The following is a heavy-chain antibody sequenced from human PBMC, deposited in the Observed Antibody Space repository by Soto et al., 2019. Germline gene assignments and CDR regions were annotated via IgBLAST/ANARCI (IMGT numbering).Heavy chain of an antibody. D-gene: IGHD6-13*01. CDR1: CGSISSGGYY. Sequence: QVQLQESGPGLLKPSQPLSLTCTVSCGSISSGGYYCIWIRQHPGKGLEWIVYIYYSGRTYYNPSLKSRVPISVDTYKNQFSLKLSSVTAADTAVYYCARDLTAAADGGFDPCGQGNMVNVSA. J-gene: IGHJ5*02. V-gene: IGHV4-31*03. CDR2: IYYSGRT. CDR3: ARDLTAAADGGFDP.